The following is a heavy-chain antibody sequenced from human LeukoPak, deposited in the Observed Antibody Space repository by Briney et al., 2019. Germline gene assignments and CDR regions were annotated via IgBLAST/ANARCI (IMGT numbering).Heavy chain of an antibody. Sequence: ASVKVSCKASGYTFTSYYMHWVRQAPGQGLEWMGIINPSGGSTSYAQKFQGRVTMTRDTSTSTVYMELSSLRSEDTAVYYCASTLNRRGAFDIWGQGTMVTVSS. CDR2: INPSGGST. CDR3: ASTLNRRGAFDI. CDR1: GYTFTSYY. J-gene: IGHJ3*02. V-gene: IGHV1-46*01.